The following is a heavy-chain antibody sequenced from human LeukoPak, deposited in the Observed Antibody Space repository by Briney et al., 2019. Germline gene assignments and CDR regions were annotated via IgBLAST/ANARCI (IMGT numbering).Heavy chain of an antibody. CDR3: VTNKDIVVVPAASGDY. D-gene: IGHD2-2*01. Sequence: PGGSLRLSCAASGFTFSSYAMSWVRQAPGKGLEWVSAISGSGGSTYYADSVKGRFTISRDNSKNTLYLQMNGLRAEDTAVYYCVTNKDIVVVPAASGDYWGQGTLVTVSS. CDR2: ISGSGGST. CDR1: GFTFSSYA. J-gene: IGHJ4*02. V-gene: IGHV3-23*01.